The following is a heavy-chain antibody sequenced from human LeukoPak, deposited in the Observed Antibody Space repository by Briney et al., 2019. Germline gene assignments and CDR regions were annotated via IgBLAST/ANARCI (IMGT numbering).Heavy chain of an antibody. J-gene: IGHJ6*02. D-gene: IGHD3-10*01. V-gene: IGHV3-33*01. CDR2: IWYDGSNK. CDR1: GFTFSSYG. CDR3: ARGPTYYYGSGSYYYGMDV. Sequence: GGSLRLSCAASGFTFSSYGMHWVRQAPGKGLEWVAVIWYDGSNKYYADSVKGRFTISRDNSKNTLYLQMNSLRAEDTAVYYCARGPTYYYGSGSYYYGMDVWGQGTTVTVSS.